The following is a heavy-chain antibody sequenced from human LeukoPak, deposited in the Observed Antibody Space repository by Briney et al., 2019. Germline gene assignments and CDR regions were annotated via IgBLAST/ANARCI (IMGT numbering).Heavy chain of an antibody. D-gene: IGHD3-22*01. V-gene: IGHV1-2*02. CDR3: ARDSSGYYHLDY. CDR1: GYTFTGYY. J-gene: IGHJ4*02. Sequence: ASVKVSCKASGYTFTGYYMHWVRQAPGQGLEWMGWINPNSGGTNYAQKFQGRVTMTRDTSISTAYMELSRLRSDDTAVYYCARDSSGYYHLDYWGQGTLVTVSS. CDR2: INPNSGGT.